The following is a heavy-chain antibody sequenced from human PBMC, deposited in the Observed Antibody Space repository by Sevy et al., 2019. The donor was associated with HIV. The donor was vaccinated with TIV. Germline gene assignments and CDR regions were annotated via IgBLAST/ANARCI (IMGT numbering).Heavy chain of an antibody. Sequence: GGSLRLSCAASGFNFIPYAMHWVRQGPGKGLEWVATVSSDGTTRSYVDSIKGRFTLSRDNSKNTLYLQMNNLTPEDTAVYYCAKEGYYYDSRSSDWFDPWGPGALVTVSS. CDR2: VSSDGTTR. CDR3: AKEGYYYDSRSSDWFDP. J-gene: IGHJ5*02. CDR1: GFNFIPYA. D-gene: IGHD3-22*01. V-gene: IGHV3-30*18.